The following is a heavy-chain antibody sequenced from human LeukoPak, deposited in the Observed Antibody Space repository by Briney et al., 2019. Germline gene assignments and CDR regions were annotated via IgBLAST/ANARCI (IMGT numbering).Heavy chain of an antibody. CDR3: AKDGVVDYYYYYMDV. D-gene: IGHD2-21*01. Sequence: GGSLRLSXAASGFTFSSYAMSWVRQAPGKGLEWVSAISGSGGSTYYADSVKGRFTISRDNSKNTLYLQMNSLRAEDTAVYYCAKDGVVDYYYYYMDVWGKGTTVTVSS. CDR1: GFTFSSYA. CDR2: ISGSGGST. V-gene: IGHV3-23*01. J-gene: IGHJ6*03.